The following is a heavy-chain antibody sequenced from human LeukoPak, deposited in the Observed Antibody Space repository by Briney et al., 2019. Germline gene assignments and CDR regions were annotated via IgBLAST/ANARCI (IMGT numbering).Heavy chain of an antibody. D-gene: IGHD6-13*01. CDR1: GFTVSTNY. CDR3: LRDVALAAARPGDY. CDR2: LYSGRAT. Sequence: GGSLRLSCAASGFTVSTNYMSWVRQAPGKGLEWVSVLYSGRATYYADSVKDRFIISRDNSKNTLYLQMNTLRVEDTAIYFCLRDVALAAARPGDYWGQGTLVTVSS. J-gene: IGHJ4*02. V-gene: IGHV3-66*01.